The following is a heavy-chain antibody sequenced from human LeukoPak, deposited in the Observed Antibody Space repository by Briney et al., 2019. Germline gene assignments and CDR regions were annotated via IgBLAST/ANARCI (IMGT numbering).Heavy chain of an antibody. CDR2: IYHSGST. CDR3: ARDRLWFGESYFDL. D-gene: IGHD3-10*01. CDR1: GGSFSGYY. J-gene: IGHJ2*01. V-gene: IGHV4-34*01. Sequence: SETLSLTCAVYGGSFSGYYWSWIRQPPGKGLEWIGFIYHSGSTYYNPSLKSRVTISVDRSKNQFSLKLSSVTAADTAVYYCARDRLWFGESYFDLWGRGTLVTVSS.